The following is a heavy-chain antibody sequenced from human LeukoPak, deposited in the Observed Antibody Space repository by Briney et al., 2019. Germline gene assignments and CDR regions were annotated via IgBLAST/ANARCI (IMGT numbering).Heavy chain of an antibody. J-gene: IGHJ4*02. D-gene: IGHD6-13*01. CDR1: GFMFSSSG. Sequence: GGSLRLSCAASGFMFSSSGMHWVRQAPGRGLEWVAFIRYDGSNKYYADSVKGRFTISRDNSKNTVSLQMNSLRPEDTAVYYCAKRGYSSSWNFDSWGQGTLVTVSS. V-gene: IGHV3-30*02. CDR3: AKRGYSSSWNFDS. CDR2: IRYDGSNK.